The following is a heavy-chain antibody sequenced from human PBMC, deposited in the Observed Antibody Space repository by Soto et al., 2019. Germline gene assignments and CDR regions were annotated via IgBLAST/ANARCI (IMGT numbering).Heavy chain of an antibody. Sequence: SETLALTCTVSGGSIRSGGFYWSWIRQHPGKGLEWIGYIYYSGSTYYNPSLKSRVTISVDTSKNQFSLKLSSVTAADTAVYYCSRSGYEDNYFDYWGQG. CDR3: SRSGYEDNYFDY. D-gene: IGHD5-12*01. V-gene: IGHV4-31*03. CDR1: GGSIRSGGFY. J-gene: IGHJ4*02. CDR2: IYYSGST.